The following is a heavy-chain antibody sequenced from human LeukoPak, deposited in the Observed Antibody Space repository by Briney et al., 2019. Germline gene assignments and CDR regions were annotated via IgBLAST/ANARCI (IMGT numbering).Heavy chain of an antibody. J-gene: IGHJ4*02. CDR1: GYTLTQLT. Sequence: ASVKVSCKVSGYTLTQLTMHWVRQAPGKGLEWMGWISCNTGNTNYPQRVQGRVTMTTDTSTRTVYMELRSLRSDDTAVYYCARDDGSSWREYWGQGTLVTVSS. V-gene: IGHV1-18*01. CDR3: ARDDGSSWREY. D-gene: IGHD2-2*01. CDR2: ISCNTGNT.